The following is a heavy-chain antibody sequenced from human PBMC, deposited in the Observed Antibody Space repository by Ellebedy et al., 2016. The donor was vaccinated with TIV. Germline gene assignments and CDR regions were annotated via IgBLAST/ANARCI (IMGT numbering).Heavy chain of an antibody. D-gene: IGHD5-24*01. J-gene: IGHJ4*02. CDR1: GFSFSSHA. V-gene: IGHV3-30*03. Sequence: GESLKISCMASGFSFSSHAIHWVRQAPGKGLEWVAVISYHGRDKFYADSVKGRFTISRDNSRNTLDLEMSRLTVEDTAVYYCARVPGELATTAYYFDSWGQGTLVTVSS. CDR3: ARVPGELATTAYYFDS. CDR2: ISYHGRDK.